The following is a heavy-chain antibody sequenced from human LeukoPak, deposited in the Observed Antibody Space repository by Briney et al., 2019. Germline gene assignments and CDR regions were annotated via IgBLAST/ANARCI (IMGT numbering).Heavy chain of an antibody. CDR3: ARIGSSYYYDSSGPFDY. CDR2: IYHSGST. Sequence: PSETLSLTCTVSGYSISSGYYWGWIRQPPGKGLEWIGSIYHSGSTYYNPSLKSRVTISVDTSKNQFSLKLSSVTAADTAVYYCARIGSSYYYDSSGPFDYWGQGTLVTVSS. D-gene: IGHD3-22*01. V-gene: IGHV4-38-2*02. CDR1: GYSISSGYY. J-gene: IGHJ4*02.